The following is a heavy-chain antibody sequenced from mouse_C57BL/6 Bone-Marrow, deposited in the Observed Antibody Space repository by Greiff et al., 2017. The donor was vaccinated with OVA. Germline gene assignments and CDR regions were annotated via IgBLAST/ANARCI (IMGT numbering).Heavy chain of an antibody. CDR3: ARSSRLDY. D-gene: IGHD1-1*01. Sequence: EVQLQQSGAELVRPGASVKLSCTASGFNIKDDYMHWVKQRPEQGLEWIGWIDPENGDTEYASKFQGKATITADTSSNTAYLQLSSLTSEDTAVYYCARSSRLDYWGQGTTLTVSS. J-gene: IGHJ2*01. V-gene: IGHV14-4*01. CDR2: IDPENGDT. CDR1: GFNIKDDY.